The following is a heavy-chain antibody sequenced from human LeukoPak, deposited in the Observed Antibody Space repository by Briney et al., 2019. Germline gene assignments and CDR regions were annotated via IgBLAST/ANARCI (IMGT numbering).Heavy chain of an antibody. V-gene: IGHV3-33*01. CDR1: GLTFSSYG. Sequence: GRSLRLSCAASGLTFSSYGMHWVRQAPGKGLEWVAVIWYDGSNKYYADSVKGRFTISRDNSKNTLYLQMNSLRAEDTAVYYCARDNIVVVPAAIHYYYYYYMDVWGKGTTVTVSS. D-gene: IGHD2-2*01. CDR2: IWYDGSNK. CDR3: ARDNIVVVPAAIHYYYYYYMDV. J-gene: IGHJ6*03.